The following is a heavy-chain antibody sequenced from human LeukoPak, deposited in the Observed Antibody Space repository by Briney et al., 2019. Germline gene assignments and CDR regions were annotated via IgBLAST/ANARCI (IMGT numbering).Heavy chain of an antibody. J-gene: IGHJ4*02. D-gene: IGHD3-22*01. Sequence: PSETLSLTCTVSGGSISSSSYYWGWIRQPPGKGLEWIGYIYYSGSTNYNPSLKSRVTISVDTSKNQFSLKLRSVTAADTAVYYCARDNDYYDSSGYPGSFDTWGQGILVTVSS. CDR3: ARDNDYYDSSGYPGSFDT. CDR1: GGSISSSSYY. CDR2: IYYSGST. V-gene: IGHV4-61*05.